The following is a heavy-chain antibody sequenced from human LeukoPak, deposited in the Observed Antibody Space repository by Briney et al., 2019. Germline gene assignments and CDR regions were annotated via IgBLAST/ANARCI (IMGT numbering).Heavy chain of an antibody. CDR3: ARGGSPDY. CDR2: IWYDGSRT. V-gene: IGHV3-33*08. CDR1: EFSISTYG. J-gene: IGHJ4*02. D-gene: IGHD1-26*01. Sequence: GGSLILSCAASEFSISTYGMHWVRQAPGKGLEWVAVIWYDGSRTYYADSVKGRCTISRDNSMNTLYLQMNRLRAEDTAVYYCARGGSPDYWGQGTLVTVSS.